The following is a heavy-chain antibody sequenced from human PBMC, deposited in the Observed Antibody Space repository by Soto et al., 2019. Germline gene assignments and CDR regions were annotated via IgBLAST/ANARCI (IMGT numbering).Heavy chain of an antibody. V-gene: IGHV1-18*01. J-gene: IGHJ3*02. D-gene: IGHD3-22*01. CDR3: ATSGSSGYHDAFDI. CDR2: ISAYNGNT. Sequence: SVKVSCTASGYTFTIYGISWVRQAPGQGLEWMGWISAYNGNTNYAQKLQGRVTMTTDTSTSTAYMELRSLRSDDTAVYYCATSGSSGYHDAFDIWGQGKMVTVSS. CDR1: GYTFTIYG.